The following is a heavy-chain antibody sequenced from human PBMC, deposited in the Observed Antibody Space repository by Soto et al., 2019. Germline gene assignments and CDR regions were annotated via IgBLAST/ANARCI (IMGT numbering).Heavy chain of an antibody. Sequence: SETLSLTCAVSGGSISTSSNLWTWVRQSPGKGLEWIGDIFYTGSTNFNPSLRGRVSISVDKSENQFSLKLSSVTAADTAVYYCARHWGPPPTYQLLSYYYYYGMDVWGQGTTVTVSS. V-gene: IGHV4-4*02. CDR2: IFYTGST. J-gene: IGHJ6*02. CDR3: ARHWGPPPTYQLLSYYYYYGMDV. CDR1: GGSISTSSNL. D-gene: IGHD2-2*01.